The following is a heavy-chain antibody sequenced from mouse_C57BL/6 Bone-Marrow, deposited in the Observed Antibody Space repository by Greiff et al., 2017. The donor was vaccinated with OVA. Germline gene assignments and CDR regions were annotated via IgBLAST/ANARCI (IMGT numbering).Heavy chain of an antibody. CDR2: IDPENGDT. V-gene: IGHV14-4*01. Sequence: DVKLVESGAELVRPGASVKLSCTASGFNIKDDYMHWVKQRPEQGLEWIGWIDPENGDTEYASKFQGKATITADTSSNTAYLQLSSLTSEDTAVYYCTPDGYYPPAWGQGTTLTVSS. CDR1: GFNIKDDY. CDR3: TPDGYYPPA. D-gene: IGHD2-3*01. J-gene: IGHJ2*01.